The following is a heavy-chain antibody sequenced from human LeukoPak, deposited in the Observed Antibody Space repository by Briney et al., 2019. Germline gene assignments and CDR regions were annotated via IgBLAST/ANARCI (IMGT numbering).Heavy chain of an antibody. CDR2: IKQDGSER. J-gene: IGHJ4*02. CDR3: ARDPNLYSGTYDTY. V-gene: IGHV3-7*03. Sequence: GGSLRLSCVVSGVTFSSHWMSWVRQAPGKGLEWVANIKQDGSERYYVDSVKGRFTISRDNAKNSVFLQMNSLRAEDTAVYYCARDPNLYSGTYDTYWGQGTLVTFAS. D-gene: IGHD1-26*01. CDR1: GVTFSSHW.